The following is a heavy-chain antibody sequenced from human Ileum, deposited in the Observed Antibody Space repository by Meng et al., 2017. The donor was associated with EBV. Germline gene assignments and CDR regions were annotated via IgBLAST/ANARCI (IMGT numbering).Heavy chain of an antibody. CDR2: IYSSGDT. V-gene: IGHV4-59*01. Sequence: QFEEPGPGLVRPWETLSLTCTVSGASIRTYYWSWLRQSPGKGPELIGYIYSSGDTNYNPSLKSRVTISIDTSKNQFSLMLNSVTAADTAVYYCARGSSYSSGWYPDLWGQGTLVTVSS. J-gene: IGHJ5*02. CDR1: GASIRTYY. D-gene: IGHD6-19*01. CDR3: ARGSSYSSGWYPDL.